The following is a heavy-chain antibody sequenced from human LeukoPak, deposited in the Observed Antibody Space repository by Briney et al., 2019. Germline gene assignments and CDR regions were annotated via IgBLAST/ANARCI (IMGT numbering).Heavy chain of an antibody. CDR2: INRSGST. V-gene: IGHV4-34*01. D-gene: IGHD5-12*01. J-gene: IGHJ4*02. Sequence: SETLSLTCVVYGASYSDYYWTWIRQPPGKGLEWIGEINRSGSTNYNPSLKSRVTISVDTSKNQFSLKLSSVTAADTAVYYCARARGYDYYYWGQGTLVTVSS. CDR1: GASYSDYY. CDR3: ARARGYDYYY.